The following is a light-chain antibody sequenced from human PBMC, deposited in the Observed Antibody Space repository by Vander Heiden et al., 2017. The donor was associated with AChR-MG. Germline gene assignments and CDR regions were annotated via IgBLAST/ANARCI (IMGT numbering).Light chain of an antibody. CDR1: QSITSY. Sequence: DIQMTQSPSSLSASLGDRVTITCRASQSITSYLNWYQQKPGKAPKLLIYAASNLQSGVPSRFSGSGSGTDFTLTISSLQPEDFATYYCQQSYSTLFTFGPGTKVDIK. J-gene: IGKJ3*01. CDR3: QQSYSTLFT. CDR2: AAS. V-gene: IGKV1-39*01.